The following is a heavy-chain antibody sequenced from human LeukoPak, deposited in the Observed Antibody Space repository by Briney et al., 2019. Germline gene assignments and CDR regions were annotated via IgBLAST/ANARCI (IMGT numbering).Heavy chain of an antibody. CDR1: GFTFSSYS. D-gene: IGHD3-9*01. J-gene: IGHJ4*02. Sequence: PGGSLRLSCAASGFTFSSYSMNWVRQAPGKGLEWVSSISSSSSYIYYADSVKGRFTISRDNAKNSLYLQMNSLRAEDTAVYYCARDRHFDWLFHYWGQGTLVTVSS. CDR3: ARDRHFDWLFHY. CDR2: ISSSSSYI. V-gene: IGHV3-21*01.